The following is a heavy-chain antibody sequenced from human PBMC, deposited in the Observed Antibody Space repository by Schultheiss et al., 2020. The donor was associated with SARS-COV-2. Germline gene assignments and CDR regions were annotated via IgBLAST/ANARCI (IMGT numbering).Heavy chain of an antibody. CDR2: ISGSGGST. D-gene: IGHD3-10*01. CDR1: GFTFSDYY. Sequence: GESLKISCAASGFTFSDYYMSWIRQAPGKGLEWVSAISGSGGSTYYADSVKGRFTISRDNSKYTLYLQMNSLTAEDTAIYYCATRSLGYWGQGTLVTVSS. J-gene: IGHJ4*02. CDR3: ATRSLGY. V-gene: IGHV3-23*01.